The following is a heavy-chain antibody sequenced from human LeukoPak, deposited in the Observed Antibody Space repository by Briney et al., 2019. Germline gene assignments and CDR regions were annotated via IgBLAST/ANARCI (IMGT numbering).Heavy chain of an antibody. CDR2: ISYDGSNK. V-gene: IGHV3-30-3*01. CDR3: ARDGLSSGWYGSFDY. J-gene: IGHJ4*02. D-gene: IGHD6-19*01. Sequence: PGGSLRLSCAASGFTFSSYAMHWVRQAPGKGLEWVAVISYDGSNKYYADSVKGRFTISRDNSKNTLYLQMNSLRAEDTAVYYCARDGLSSGWYGSFDYWGQGTLVTVSS. CDR1: GFTFSSYA.